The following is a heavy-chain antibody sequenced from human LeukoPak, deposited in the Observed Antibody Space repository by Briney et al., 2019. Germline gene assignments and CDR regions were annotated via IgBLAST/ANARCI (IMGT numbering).Heavy chain of an antibody. D-gene: IGHD3-22*01. Sequence: GGSLRLSCAASGFRVSSNYMSWVRQAPGKGLEWVSVLYSSGNTYYTDSLKGRFTISRDDSKNTVYLQMNSLRVEDTAVYYCARGQYYDSSGFDCWGQGTLVTVSS. V-gene: IGHV3-53*01. CDR1: GFRVSSNY. J-gene: IGHJ4*02. CDR3: ARGQYYDSSGFDC. CDR2: LYSSGNT.